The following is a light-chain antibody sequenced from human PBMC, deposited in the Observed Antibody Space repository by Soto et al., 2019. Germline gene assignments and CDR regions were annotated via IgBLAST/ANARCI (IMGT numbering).Light chain of an antibody. V-gene: IGLV2-14*01. J-gene: IGLJ2*01. CDR2: DVS. CDR3: SSYTSSSTVL. CDR1: SSDVGGYNY. Sequence: QSALTQPASVSGSPGQSITISCTGTSSDVGGYNYVSWYQQHPGKAPKLMIYDVSNRPSGVSNRFSGSKSGSTASLIISGLQAEDEADYYCSSYTSSSTVLFGGGTKVTVL.